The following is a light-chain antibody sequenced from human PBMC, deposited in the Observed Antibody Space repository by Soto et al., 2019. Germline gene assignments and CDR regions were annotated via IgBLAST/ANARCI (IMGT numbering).Light chain of an antibody. Sequence: QSVLTQPASVSGSPGQSITISCTGTSGDVGSYDLVSWYQQHPGKAPKLMIYEVFKRPSGVPDRFSGSKSGNTASLTVSGLQAEDEADYYCSSYAGTNNDVFGTGTKVTVL. CDR1: SGDVGSYDL. CDR2: EVF. J-gene: IGLJ1*01. V-gene: IGLV2-8*01. CDR3: SSYAGTNNDV.